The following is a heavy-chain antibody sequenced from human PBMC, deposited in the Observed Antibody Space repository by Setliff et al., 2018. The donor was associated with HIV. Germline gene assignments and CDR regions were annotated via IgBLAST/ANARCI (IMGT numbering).Heavy chain of an antibody. Sequence: PSETLSLTCSVSGGSISSDSYFWGWIRQPPGRGLEWIGTIYYSGSTYYNPSLKSRVTILVDTSKNQFSLKVTSVTAADTAVYYCARTVVVVAAPYAFDMWGLGTLVTVS. V-gene: IGHV4-39*07. J-gene: IGHJ3*02. CDR3: ARTVVVVAAPYAFDM. CDR2: IYYSGST. CDR1: GGSISSDSYF. D-gene: IGHD2-15*01.